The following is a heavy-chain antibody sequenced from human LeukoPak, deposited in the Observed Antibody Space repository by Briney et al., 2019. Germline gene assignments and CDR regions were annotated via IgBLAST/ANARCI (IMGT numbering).Heavy chain of an antibody. D-gene: IGHD3-9*01. V-gene: IGHV4-59*01. CDR1: GGSISSYY. J-gene: IGHJ6*03. Sequence: SETLSLTCTVSGGSISSYYWSWIRQPPGKGPEWIGYIYYSGSTNYNPSLKSRVTISVDTSKNQFSLKLSSVTAADTAVYYCARGLNYDISYYYYMDVWGKGTTVTISS. CDR3: ARGLNYDISYYYYMDV. CDR2: IYYSGST.